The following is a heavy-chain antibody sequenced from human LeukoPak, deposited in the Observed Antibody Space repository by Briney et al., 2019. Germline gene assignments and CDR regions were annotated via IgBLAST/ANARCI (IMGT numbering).Heavy chain of an antibody. CDR1: GYTFTGYY. Sequence: ASVKVFCKASGYTFTGYYMHWVRQAPGQGLEWMGWINPNSGGTNSAQTFQGRVSMTSDTSINTAHMELSRLRSDDTAVYYCATYPGSVAPGGMDVWGQGTTVTVSS. CDR2: INPNSGGT. J-gene: IGHJ6*02. D-gene: IGHD2-2*01. CDR3: ATYPGSVAPGGMDV. V-gene: IGHV1-2*02.